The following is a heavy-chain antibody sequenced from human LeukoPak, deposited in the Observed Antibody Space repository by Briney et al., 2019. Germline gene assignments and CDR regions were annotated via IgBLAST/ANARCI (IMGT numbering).Heavy chain of an antibody. Sequence: SVKVSCKASGGTFSSYTISWLRQAPGQGLEWIGRIIPILGIANYAQKFQGRVTITADKSTSTAYMELSSLRSEDTAVYYCARLYCSSTSCFGPNWFDPWGQGTLVTVSS. V-gene: IGHV1-69*02. CDR1: GGTFSSYT. CDR3: ARLYCSSTSCFGPNWFDP. J-gene: IGHJ5*02. D-gene: IGHD2-2*01. CDR2: IIPILGIA.